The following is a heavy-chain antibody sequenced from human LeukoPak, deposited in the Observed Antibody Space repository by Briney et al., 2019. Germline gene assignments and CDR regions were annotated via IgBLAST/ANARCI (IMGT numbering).Heavy chain of an antibody. D-gene: IGHD6-25*01. CDR2: IKSKTDGGTT. Sequence: GGSLRLSCTASGFTFSSYGMHWVRQAPGKGLEWVGRIKSKTDGGTTDYAAPVKGRFTISRDDSKNTLYLQMNSLRAEDTAVYYCARESGDYWGQGTLVTVSS. CDR3: ARESGDY. J-gene: IGHJ4*02. V-gene: IGHV3-15*01. CDR1: GFTFSSYG.